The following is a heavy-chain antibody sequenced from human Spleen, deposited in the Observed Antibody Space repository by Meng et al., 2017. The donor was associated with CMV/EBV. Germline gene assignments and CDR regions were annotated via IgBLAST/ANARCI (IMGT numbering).Heavy chain of an antibody. J-gene: IGHJ4*02. Sequence: LQQEEAGPGLVKPSETLSLPCTVSGGSISSSSYYWGWIRQPPGKGLEWIGSIYYSGSTYYNPSLKSRVTISVDTSKNQFSLKLSSVTAADTAVYYCARDGGPDYYDSRVDYWGQGTLVTASS. CDR2: IYYSGST. D-gene: IGHD3-22*01. CDR3: ARDGGPDYYDSRVDY. CDR1: GGSISSSSYY. V-gene: IGHV4-39*07.